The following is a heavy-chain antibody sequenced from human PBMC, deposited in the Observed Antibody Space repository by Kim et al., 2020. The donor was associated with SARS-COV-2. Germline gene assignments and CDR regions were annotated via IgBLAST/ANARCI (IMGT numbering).Heavy chain of an antibody. Sequence: ASVKVSCKASGYTFTSYGISCVRQAPGQGLEWMVWIIAYNGNTNYAHKLQGLFTLTTYTSTSTAYMYLMLLCSYDTAVYYFSSLSFVCLFRSTSFYYY. CDR2: IIAYNGNT. V-gene: IGHV1-18*01. CDR3: SSLSFVCLFRSTSFYYY. CDR1: GYTFTSYG. D-gene: IGHD3-16*02. J-gene: IGHJ6*01.